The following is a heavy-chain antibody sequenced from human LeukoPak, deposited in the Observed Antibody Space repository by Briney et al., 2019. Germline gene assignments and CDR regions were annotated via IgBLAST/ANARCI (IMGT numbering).Heavy chain of an antibody. J-gene: IGHJ4*02. Sequence: PGRSLRLSCAASGFTFDDYAMHWVRQAPGKGLEWVSGISWNSGSIGYVDSVKGRFTISRDNAKNSLYLQMNSLRAEDMALYYCAKGRYYYDSSGYDYWGQGTLVTVSS. D-gene: IGHD3-22*01. CDR1: GFTFDDYA. CDR3: AKGRYYYDSSGYDY. V-gene: IGHV3-9*03. CDR2: ISWNSGSI.